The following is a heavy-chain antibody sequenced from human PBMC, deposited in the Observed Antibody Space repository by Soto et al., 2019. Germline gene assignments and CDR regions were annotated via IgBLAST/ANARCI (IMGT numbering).Heavy chain of an antibody. CDR3: ASVTV. Sequence: EVPLVESGGGLVQPGGSLRLSCAASGFTFSDYWMSWVRQAPGKGLEWVANIKVDGSEKNYVDSVKGRFTISRDNAKNSVYLQMNSLRAEDTAVYYCASVTVRGQGTLVTVSS. CDR2: IKVDGSEK. V-gene: IGHV3-7*05. CDR1: GFTFSDYW. J-gene: IGHJ1*01. D-gene: IGHD3-22*01.